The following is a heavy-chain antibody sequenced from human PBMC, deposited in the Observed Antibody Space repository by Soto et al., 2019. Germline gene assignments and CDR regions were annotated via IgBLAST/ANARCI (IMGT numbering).Heavy chain of an antibody. V-gene: IGHV3-49*04. CDR3: TSRTYYYGTDV. Sequence: PGGSLRLSCTASGFTFGDYAMSWVRQAPGKGLEWVGFIRSKAYGGTTEYAASVKGRFTISRDDSKSIAYLQMNSLKTEDTAVYYCTSRTYYYGTDVWGQGTTVTVSS. J-gene: IGHJ6*02. CDR1: GFTFGDYA. CDR2: IRSKAYGGTT.